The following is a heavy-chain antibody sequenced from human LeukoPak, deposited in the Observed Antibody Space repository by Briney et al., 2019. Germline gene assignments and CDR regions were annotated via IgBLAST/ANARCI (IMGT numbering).Heavy chain of an antibody. Sequence: SETLSLTCTVSGFSISSGYYWGWIRQPPGKGLEWIGSIFHSGTTYYNPSLKGRVTISVDTSKNQFSLKVNSVTAADTAVYYCARENRYCSGGSCKAFDIWGQGTMVTVSS. J-gene: IGHJ3*02. D-gene: IGHD2-15*01. CDR1: GFSISSGYY. CDR2: IFHSGTT. CDR3: ARENRYCSGGSCKAFDI. V-gene: IGHV4-38-2*02.